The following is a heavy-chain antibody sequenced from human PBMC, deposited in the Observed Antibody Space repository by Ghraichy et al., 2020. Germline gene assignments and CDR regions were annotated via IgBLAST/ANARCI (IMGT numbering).Heavy chain of an antibody. Sequence: SETLSLTCTVSGGSISSSSYYWGWIRQPPGKGLEWIGSIYYSGSTYYNPSLKSRVTISVDTSKNQFSLKLSSVTAADTAVYYCARESQPRYGGNTYYYYGMDVWGQGTTVTVSS. J-gene: IGHJ6*02. CDR2: IYYSGST. CDR3: ARESQPRYGGNTYYYYGMDV. D-gene: IGHD4-23*01. CDR1: GGSISSSSYY. V-gene: IGHV4-39*02.